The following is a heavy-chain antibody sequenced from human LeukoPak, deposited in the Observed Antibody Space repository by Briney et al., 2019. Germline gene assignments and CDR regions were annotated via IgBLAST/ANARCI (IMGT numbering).Heavy chain of an antibody. CDR1: GYTFTSYG. J-gene: IGHJ4*02. D-gene: IGHD3-22*01. V-gene: IGHV1-18*01. CDR2: ISAYNGNT. Sequence: ASVKVSCKASGYTFTSYGISWVRQAPGQGLEWMGWISAYNGNTNYAQKLQGRVTMTTDTSTSTAYMELRSLRSDDTAVYYCARVYAYYDSSGYTRFDYWGQGTLVTVSP. CDR3: ARVYAYYDSSGYTRFDY.